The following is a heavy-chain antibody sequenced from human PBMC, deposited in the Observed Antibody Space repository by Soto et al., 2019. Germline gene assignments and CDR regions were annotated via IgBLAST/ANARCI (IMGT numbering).Heavy chain of an antibody. CDR3: VQGASTAHQPLDS. D-gene: IGHD1-26*01. CDR2: ISGDGNDK. J-gene: IGHJ4*02. Sequence: QVQLVESGGGVVQPGRSLRLSCAASGFFFRNFGMHWVRRAPGKGLEWVAAISGDGNDKYYPDSMKGRFTISRDNFNNTLYLQLNSLRPEATAAYHCVQGASTAHQPLDSWGQGVLVTVSS. V-gene: IGHV3-30*03. CDR1: GFFFRNFG.